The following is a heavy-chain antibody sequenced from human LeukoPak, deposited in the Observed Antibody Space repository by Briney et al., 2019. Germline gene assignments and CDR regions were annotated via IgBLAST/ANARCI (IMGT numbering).Heavy chain of an antibody. J-gene: IGHJ4*02. D-gene: IGHD5-18*01. CDR3: ARGGGLYSYGQPGFDY. V-gene: IGHV1-46*01. Sequence: ASVKVSCKASGYTFTSYYMHWVRQAPGQGLEWMGIINPSGGSTSYAQKFQGRVTMTRDTSISTAYMELSRLRSDDTAVYYCARGGGLYSYGQPGFDYWGQGTLVTVSS. CDR2: INPSGGST. CDR1: GYTFTSYY.